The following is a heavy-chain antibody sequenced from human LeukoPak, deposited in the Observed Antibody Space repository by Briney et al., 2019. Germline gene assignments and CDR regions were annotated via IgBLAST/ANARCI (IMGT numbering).Heavy chain of an antibody. J-gene: IGHJ4*02. D-gene: IGHD1-26*01. CDR2: ISSSGSTI. Sequence: PGGSLRLSCAASGFTFSSYEMNWVRQAPGKGLEWVSYISSSGSTIYYADSVKGRFTISRDNAKNSLYLQMNSLRAEDTAVYYCARPATARSVATFDYWGQGTLVTVSS. CDR3: ARPATARSVATFDY. V-gene: IGHV3-48*03. CDR1: GFTFSSYE.